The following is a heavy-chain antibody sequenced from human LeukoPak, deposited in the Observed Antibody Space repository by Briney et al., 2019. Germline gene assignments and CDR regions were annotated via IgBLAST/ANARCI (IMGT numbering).Heavy chain of an antibody. CDR1: GFTFSSYA. D-gene: IGHD6-19*01. Sequence: PGGSLRLSCAASGFTFSSYAMHWVRQAPGKGLEWVAVISYDGSNKYYADSVKGRFTISRDNSKNTLYLQMNSLRAEDTAVYYCARALTYSSGWSRYDYFDYWGQGTLVTVSS. CDR3: ARALTYSSGWSRYDYFDY. J-gene: IGHJ4*02. V-gene: IGHV3-30*04. CDR2: ISYDGSNK.